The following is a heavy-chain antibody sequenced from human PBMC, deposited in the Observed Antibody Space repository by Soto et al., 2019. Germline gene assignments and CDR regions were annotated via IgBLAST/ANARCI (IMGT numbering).Heavy chain of an antibody. CDR1: GGSISSGGYY. CDR3: ARVGGIIWFDP. Sequence: QVQLQESGPGLVKPSQTLSLTCTVSGGSISSGGYYWSWIRQHPGKGLEWIGYIYYSGSTYYNPSLKRRVTITVDTSKNQFPLKLSSVTAADTAVYYCARVGGIIWFDPWGQGTLVTVSS. J-gene: IGHJ5*02. V-gene: IGHV4-31*03. CDR2: IYYSGST. D-gene: IGHD3-16*01.